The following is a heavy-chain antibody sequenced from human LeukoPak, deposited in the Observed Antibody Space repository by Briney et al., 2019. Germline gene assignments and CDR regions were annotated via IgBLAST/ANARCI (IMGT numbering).Heavy chain of an antibody. CDR3: AKGRGSSSFLLGYYYMDV. Sequence: GGSLRLSCAVSGFTVRDNYLNWVRQAPGKGLEWVSAISGSGGSTYYADSVKGRFTISRDNSKNTLYLQMNSLRAEDTAVYCCAKGRGSSSFLLGYYYMDVWGKGTTVTVSS. V-gene: IGHV3-23*01. D-gene: IGHD6-13*01. CDR2: ISGSGGST. CDR1: GFTVRDNY. J-gene: IGHJ6*03.